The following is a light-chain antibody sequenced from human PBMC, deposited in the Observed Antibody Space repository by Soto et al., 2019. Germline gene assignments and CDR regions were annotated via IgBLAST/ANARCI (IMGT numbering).Light chain of an antibody. CDR2: EVT. CDR3: SSYTSANTWV. CDR1: SSDVGGYNY. J-gene: IGLJ3*02. Sequence: QSALTQPASVSGSPGQSITISCTGTSSDVGGYNYVSWYQQHPDKAPKLMIYEVTNRPSGVSYRFSGSKSANTASLTISGLQAEDEADYYCSSYTSANTWVFGGGTQLTVL. V-gene: IGLV2-14*01.